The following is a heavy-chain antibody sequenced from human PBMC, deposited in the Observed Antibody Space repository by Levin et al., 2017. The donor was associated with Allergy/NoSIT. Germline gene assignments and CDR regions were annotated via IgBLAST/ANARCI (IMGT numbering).Heavy chain of an antibody. CDR3: ARGYKSKIIY. J-gene: IGHJ4*02. CDR2: ILYSDSTI. Sequence: GGSLRLSCAASGFTFSDYYMSWIRQAPGKGLEWISYILYSDSTIKYADSVKGRFTISRDNAKNSLYLQMNSLRAEDTAVYYCARGYKSKIIYWGQGTLVIVSS. V-gene: IGHV3-11*01. D-gene: IGHD3-10*01. CDR1: GFTFSDYY.